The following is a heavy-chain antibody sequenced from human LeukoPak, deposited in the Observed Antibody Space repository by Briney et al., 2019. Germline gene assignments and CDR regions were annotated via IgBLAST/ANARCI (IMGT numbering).Heavy chain of an antibody. D-gene: IGHD3-3*01. J-gene: IGHJ4*02. V-gene: IGHV1-69*05. CDR3: ARDRAVWSGYNFDY. CDR1: GGTFSSYA. CDR2: IIPIFGTA. Sequence: ASVKVSCKASGGTFSSYAISWVRQAPGQGLEWMGRIIPIFGTANYAQKFQGRVTITTDESTSPAYMELSSLRSEDTAVYYCARDRAVWSGYNFDYWGQGTLVTVSS.